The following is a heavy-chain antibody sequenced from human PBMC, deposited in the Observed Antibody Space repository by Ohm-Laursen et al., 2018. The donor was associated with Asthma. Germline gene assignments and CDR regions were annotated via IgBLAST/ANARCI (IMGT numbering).Heavy chain of an antibody. CDR1: GFIFSNYG. D-gene: IGHD2-2*01. V-gene: IGHV3-30*03. CDR3: ARGPICSSTSCYDYYYYYGMDV. Sequence: SLRLSCAASGFIFSNYGMHWVRQAPGKGLEWVAVISYDGSNKYYADSVKGRFTISRDNSKNTLYLQMNSLRAEDTAVYYCARGPICSSTSCYDYYYYYGMDVWGQGTTVTVSS. J-gene: IGHJ6*02. CDR2: ISYDGSNK.